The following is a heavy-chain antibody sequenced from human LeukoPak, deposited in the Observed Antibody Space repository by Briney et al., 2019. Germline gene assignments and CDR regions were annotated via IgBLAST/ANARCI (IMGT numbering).Heavy chain of an antibody. CDR1: GFTFSSYW. CDR3: ARDNLAAAGDDNFDI. J-gene: IGHJ3*02. CDR2: IKQDGSEK. V-gene: IGHV3-7*01. Sequence: PGGSLRLSCAASGFTFSSYWMSWVRQAPGKGLEWLANIKQDGSEKYYVDSVKGRFTISRDNAKNSLYLQMNSLRAEDTAIYYCARDNLAAAGDDNFDIWGQGTMVTVSS. D-gene: IGHD6-13*01.